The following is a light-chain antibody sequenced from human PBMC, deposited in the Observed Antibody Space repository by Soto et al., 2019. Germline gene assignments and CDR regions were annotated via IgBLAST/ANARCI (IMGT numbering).Light chain of an antibody. J-gene: IGLJ2*01. CDR1: SSDVGTYNL. Sequence: QSALTQPASVSGSPGQSITISCTGTSSDVGTYNLVSWHQHHPGKAPKLIIYEGSKRPSGVSNRFSGSKSGNTASLTISGLQAEDEADYYCCSFAVGSTLVFGGRTKVTVL. CDR2: EGS. CDR3: CSFAVGSTLV. V-gene: IGLV2-23*01.